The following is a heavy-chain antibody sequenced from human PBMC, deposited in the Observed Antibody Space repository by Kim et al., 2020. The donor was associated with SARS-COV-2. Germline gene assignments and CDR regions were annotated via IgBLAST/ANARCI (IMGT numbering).Heavy chain of an antibody. Sequence: LSLTCAASGFTFSSYGMHWVRQAPGKGLEWVAVIWYDGSNKYYADSVKGRFTISRDNSKNTLYLQMNSLRAEDTAVYYCARDYGFGAGTTDDDQIDY. CDR2: IWYDGSNK. CDR3: ARDYGFGAGTTDDDQIDY. D-gene: IGHD1-1*01. V-gene: IGHV3-33*01. CDR1: GFTFSSYG. J-gene: IGHJ4*01.